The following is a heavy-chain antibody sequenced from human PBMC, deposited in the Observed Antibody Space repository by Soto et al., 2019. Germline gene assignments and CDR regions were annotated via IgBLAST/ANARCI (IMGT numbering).Heavy chain of an antibody. V-gene: IGHV3-23*01. J-gene: IGHJ5*02. CDR3: AKSPSVVLVPSTVGDNNWFDP. D-gene: IGHD2-8*02. CDR1: GLTFSSYA. CDR2: ISGSGGST. Sequence: GGSLRLSCAASGLTFSSYAMNWVRQAPGKGLEWVSAISGSGGSTYYADSVKGRFTISRDNSKNTLYLQMNSLRAEDTAVYFCAKSPSVVLVPSTVGDNNWFDPWGQGTLVTVSS.